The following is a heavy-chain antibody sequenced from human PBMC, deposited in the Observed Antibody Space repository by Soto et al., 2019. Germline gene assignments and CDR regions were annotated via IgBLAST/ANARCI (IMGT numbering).Heavy chain of an antibody. CDR1: GFTVSSNY. CDR3: ARDYGYCSGGSCYYFDY. V-gene: IGHV3-53*04. J-gene: IGHJ4*02. Sequence: GGSLRLSCAASGFTVSSNYMSWVRQAPGKGLEWVSVIYSGGSTYYADSVKGRFTISRHNSKNTLYLQMNSLRAEDTAVYYCARDYGYCSGGSCYYFDYWGQGTLVTVSS. D-gene: IGHD2-15*01. CDR2: IYSGGST.